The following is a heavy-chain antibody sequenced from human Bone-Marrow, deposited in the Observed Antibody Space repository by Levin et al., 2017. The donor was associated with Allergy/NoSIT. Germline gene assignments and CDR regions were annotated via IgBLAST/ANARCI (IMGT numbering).Heavy chain of an antibody. CDR3: ARAVALDDYPYYFDY. CDR2: IIPIFGTA. CDR1: GGTFSSYA. D-gene: IGHD4-11*01. V-gene: IGHV1-69*13. J-gene: IGHJ4*02. Sequence: ASVKVSCKASGGTFSSYAISWVRQAPGQGLEWMGGIIPIFGTANYAQKFQGRVTITADESTSTAYMELSSLRSEDTAVYYCARAVALDDYPYYFDYWGQGTLVTVSS.